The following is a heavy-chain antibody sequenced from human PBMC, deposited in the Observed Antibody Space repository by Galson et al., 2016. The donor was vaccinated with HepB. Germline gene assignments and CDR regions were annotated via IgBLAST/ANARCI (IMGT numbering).Heavy chain of an antibody. CDR1: GGSISGSSYY. D-gene: IGHD3-16*01. J-gene: IGHJ4*02. Sequence: SETLSLTCTVSGGSISGSSYYWGWFRRPPGKGLEWIGSIYYSGSTYYNPSLTSRFTISVDTSKNQFALKLSSVTAADTAVYYCATLRPSLQVVGDWGQGTLVTVSS. CDR2: IYYSGST. V-gene: IGHV4-39*01. CDR3: ATLRPSLQVVGD.